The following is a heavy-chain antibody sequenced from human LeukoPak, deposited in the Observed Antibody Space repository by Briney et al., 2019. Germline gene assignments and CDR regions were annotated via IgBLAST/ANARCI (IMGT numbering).Heavy chain of an antibody. V-gene: IGHV1-18*01. CDR3: ARVKYYYGSGSYADVTYYYGMDV. CDR2: ISAYNGNT. J-gene: IGHJ6*02. Sequence: APVKVSCKASGYTFTSYGISWVRQAPGQGLEWMGWISAYNGNTNYAQKLQGRVTMTTDTSTSTAYMELRSLRSDDTAVYYCARVKYYYGSGSYADVTYYYGMDVWGQGTTVTVSS. D-gene: IGHD3-10*01. CDR1: GYTFTSYG.